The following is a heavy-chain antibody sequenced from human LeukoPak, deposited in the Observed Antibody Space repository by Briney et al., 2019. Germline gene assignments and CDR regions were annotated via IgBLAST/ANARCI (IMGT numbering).Heavy chain of an antibody. CDR1: GFTVSGNY. CDR2: IYSGGRT. D-gene: IGHD6-13*01. J-gene: IGHJ4*02. V-gene: IGHV3-53*01. CDR3: ARMIAAAGTTGGDYFDY. Sequence: GGSLRLSCAASGFTVSGNYMSWVRQAPGKGLEWVAVIYSGGRTHYADSVKGRFIISRDISKNTLSLQMNSLRAEDTAVYYCARMIAAAGTTGGDYFDYWGQGTLVTVSS.